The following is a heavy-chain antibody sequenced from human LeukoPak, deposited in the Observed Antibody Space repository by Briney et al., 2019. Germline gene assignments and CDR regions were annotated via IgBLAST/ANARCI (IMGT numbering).Heavy chain of an antibody. CDR1: GYTFTVYY. CDR2: INPNSGGT. D-gene: IGHD1-26*01. V-gene: IGHV1-2*02. Sequence: ASVKVSCKASGYTFTVYYMHWVRQAPGQGLEWMGWINPNSGGTNYAQKFQGRVTMTRDTSISTAYMELSRLRSDDTAVYYCARTHSGSYYWFDPWGQGTLVTVSS. CDR3: ARTHSGSYYWFDP. J-gene: IGHJ5*02.